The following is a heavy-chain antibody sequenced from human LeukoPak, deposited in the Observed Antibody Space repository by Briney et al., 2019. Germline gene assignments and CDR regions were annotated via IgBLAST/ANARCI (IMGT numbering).Heavy chain of an antibody. J-gene: IGHJ4*02. CDR3: ASSNCSGGSCYSGY. Sequence: SQTLSLTCTVSGGSISSGDYYWSWIRQPPGKGLEWIGYIYYSGSTYYNPSLKSRVTISVDTSKNQFSLKLSSVTAADTAVYYCASSNCSGGSCYSGYWGQGTLVTVSS. V-gene: IGHV4-30-4*01. D-gene: IGHD2-15*01. CDR2: IYYSGST. CDR1: GGSISSGDYY.